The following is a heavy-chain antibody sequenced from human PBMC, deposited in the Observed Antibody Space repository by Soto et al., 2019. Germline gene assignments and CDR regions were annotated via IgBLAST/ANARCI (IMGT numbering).Heavy chain of an antibody. CDR3: ASGAGYYDSSGYYYDGWFDP. V-gene: IGHV3-48*03. D-gene: IGHD3-22*01. CDR1: GFTFSSYE. Sequence: VQLVESGGGLVQPGGSLRLSCAASGFTFSSYEMNWVRQAPGKGLEWVSYISSSGSTIYYADSVKGRFTISRDNAKNSLYLQMNSLRAEDTAVYYCASGAGYYDSSGYYYDGWFDPWGQGTLVTVSS. J-gene: IGHJ5*02. CDR2: ISSSGSTI.